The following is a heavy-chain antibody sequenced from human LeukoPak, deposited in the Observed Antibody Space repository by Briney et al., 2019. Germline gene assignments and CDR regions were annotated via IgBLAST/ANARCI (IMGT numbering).Heavy chain of an antibody. J-gene: IGHJ4*02. V-gene: IGHV3-23*01. CDR1: GFTFSNYA. D-gene: IGHD6-13*01. Sequence: PGGSLRLSCVASGFTFSNYAMSWIRQPPGKGLEWVPSISVGGTTTYYADSVKGRFSISRDNSENTLYLQMNGLRADDTAVYSCAKSFTSSSSDYWGQGTLVTVSS. CDR3: AKSFTSSSSDY. CDR2: ISVGGTTT.